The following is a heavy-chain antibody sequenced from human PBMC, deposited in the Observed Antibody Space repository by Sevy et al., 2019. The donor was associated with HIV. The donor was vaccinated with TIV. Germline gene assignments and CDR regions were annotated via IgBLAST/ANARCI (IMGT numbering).Heavy chain of an antibody. J-gene: IGHJ4*02. D-gene: IGHD6-19*01. Sequence: GVSLRLSCAASGFTFSSYSMNWVRQAPGKGLEWVSSISSSSSYIYYADSVKGRFTISRDNAKNSLYLQMNSLRAEDTAVYYCARVVAVAGTKLGYFDYWGQGTLVTVSS. CDR2: ISSSSSYI. V-gene: IGHV3-21*01. CDR1: GFTFSSYS. CDR3: ARVVAVAGTKLGYFDY.